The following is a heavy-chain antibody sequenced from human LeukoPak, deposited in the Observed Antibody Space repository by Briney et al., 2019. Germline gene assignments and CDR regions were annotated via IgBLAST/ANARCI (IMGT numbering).Heavy chain of an antibody. V-gene: IGHV4-38-2*02. Sequence: SETLSLTCTVSGYSISSGYYWGWIRQPPGKGLEWIGSINHSGSTYYNPSLKSRVTLSVDTSKNQFSLRLSSVTAADTAVYYCARDRYYDILTGYFGVDAFDDWGQGTMVTVSS. J-gene: IGHJ3*01. CDR3: ARDRYYDILTGYFGVDAFDD. D-gene: IGHD3-9*01. CDR1: GYSISSGYY. CDR2: INHSGST.